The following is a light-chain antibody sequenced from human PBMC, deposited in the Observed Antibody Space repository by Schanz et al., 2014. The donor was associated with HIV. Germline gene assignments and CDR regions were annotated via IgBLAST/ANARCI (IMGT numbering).Light chain of an antibody. Sequence: QSALTQPPSASGSPGQSVTISCTGTSSDVGGYNHVSWYQQHPGKAPKLMIYEVIKRPSGVPDRFSGSKSGSTAFLTVSGLQPEYEADYYCSSHAGSDKFGIFGGGTKLTVL. V-gene: IGLV2-8*01. J-gene: IGLJ2*01. CDR1: SSDVGGYNH. CDR3: SSHAGSDKFGI. CDR2: EVI.